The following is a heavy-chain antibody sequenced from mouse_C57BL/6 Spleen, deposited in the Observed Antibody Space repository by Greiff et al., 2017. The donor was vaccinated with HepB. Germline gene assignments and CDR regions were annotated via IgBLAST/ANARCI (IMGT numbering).Heavy chain of an antibody. CDR2: IYPSDSET. CDR1: GYTFTSYW. Sequence: QVQLQQSGAELVRPGSSVKLSCKASGYTFTSYWMDWVKQRPGQGLEWIGNIYPSDSETHYNQKFKDKATLTVDKSSSTAYMQLSSLTSEDSAVYYCAREDYYGSSSFAYWGQGTLVTVSA. J-gene: IGHJ3*01. CDR3: AREDYYGSSSFAY. D-gene: IGHD1-1*01. V-gene: IGHV1-61*01.